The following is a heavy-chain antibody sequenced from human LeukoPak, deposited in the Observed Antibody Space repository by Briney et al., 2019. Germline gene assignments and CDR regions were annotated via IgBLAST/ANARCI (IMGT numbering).Heavy chain of an antibody. Sequence: GGSLRLSCAASGFIFSSYDMNWVRQAPGKGLEGVSAVGVSAGGTYYADSVKGRFIISRDNSKNILYLQMNSLTAEDTAVYFCAKNRGSYRLFDYWGQGTLVTVSS. D-gene: IGHD1-26*01. CDR3: AKNRGSYRLFDY. V-gene: IGHV3-23*01. CDR1: GFIFSSYD. J-gene: IGHJ4*02. CDR2: VGVSAGGT.